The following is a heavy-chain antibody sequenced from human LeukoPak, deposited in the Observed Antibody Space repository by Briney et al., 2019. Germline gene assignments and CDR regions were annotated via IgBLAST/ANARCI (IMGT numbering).Heavy chain of an antibody. D-gene: IGHD2-15*01. V-gene: IGHV1-18*01. Sequence: GASVKVSCKASGYSFCSYDISWVRQAPGQGLEWMGWISGYNDNPKYAQKFQGRVTMTTDTSTSTAYMDLRSLRTDDTAAYYCARDWYCSGGSCYDCFDPWGQGTLVTVSS. CDR2: ISGYNDNP. CDR1: GYSFCSYD. CDR3: ARDWYCSGGSCYDCFDP. J-gene: IGHJ5*02.